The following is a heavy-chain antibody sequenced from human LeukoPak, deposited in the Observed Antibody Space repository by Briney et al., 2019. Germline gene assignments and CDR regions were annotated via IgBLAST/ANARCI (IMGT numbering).Heavy chain of an antibody. CDR1: GCTFTGYF. J-gene: IGHJ5*02. CDR3: ARADSSNWYWFDP. V-gene: IGHV1-2*02. D-gene: IGHD6-13*01. Sequence: ASVKVSCKASGCTFTGYFIHWLRQAPGQGLEWMGWINPNSGGTNYEQKFQGRVTMTRDTSMSTAYMELSSLRSDDTAVYYCARADSSNWYWFDPWGQGTLVTVSS. CDR2: INPNSGGT.